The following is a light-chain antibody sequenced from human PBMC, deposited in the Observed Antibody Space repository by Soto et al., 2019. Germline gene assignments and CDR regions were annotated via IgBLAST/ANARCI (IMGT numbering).Light chain of an antibody. CDR3: QQRSNWPQIT. V-gene: IGKV3-11*01. CDR2: DGS. Sequence: EIVLTQSPATLSLSPGERATLSCRASQSVSKYLAWYQQKPGQAPRLLIHDGSNRATGIPARFSGSGSGTDFTLTISSLEPEDFGVYYCQQRSNWPQITFGGGTKVEIK. J-gene: IGKJ4*01. CDR1: QSVSKY.